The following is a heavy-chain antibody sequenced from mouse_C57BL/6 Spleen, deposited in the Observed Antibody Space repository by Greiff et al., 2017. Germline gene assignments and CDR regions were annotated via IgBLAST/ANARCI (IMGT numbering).Heavy chain of an antibody. CDR3: IYYDYDERAFAY. CDR2: IDPETGGT. Sequence: QVQLQQSGAELVRPGASVTLSCKASGYTFTDYEMHWVKQTPVHGLEWIGAIDPETGGTAYNQKFKGKAILTADKSSSTAYMELRSLTSEDSAVYYCIYYDYDERAFAYWGQGTLVTVSA. D-gene: IGHD2-4*01. CDR1: GYTFTDYE. J-gene: IGHJ3*01. V-gene: IGHV1-15*01.